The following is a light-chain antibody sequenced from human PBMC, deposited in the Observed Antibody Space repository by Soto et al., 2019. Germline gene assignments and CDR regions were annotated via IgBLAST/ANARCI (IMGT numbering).Light chain of an antibody. CDR1: QAIRND. V-gene: IGKV1-6*01. CDR2: AVS. J-gene: IGKJ4*01. CDR3: LQDYIFPFT. Sequence: AIQMTQSPSSLSASVGARVTITCRASQAIRNDLGWYQQRPGTAPKLLIYAVSFLQSGVPSRFSGSGSGTDFTLTISSLQPEDFATYYCLQDYIFPFTFGGGTKVEIK.